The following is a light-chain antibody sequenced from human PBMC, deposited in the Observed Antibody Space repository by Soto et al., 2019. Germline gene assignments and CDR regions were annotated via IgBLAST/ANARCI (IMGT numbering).Light chain of an antibody. CDR1: SSDVGGYNY. V-gene: IGLV2-8*01. CDR2: EVS. J-gene: IGLJ1*01. Sequence: QSVLNQLPSASGSPGQSVTISCTGTSSDVGGYNYVSWYQQHPGKAPKLMIYEVSKRPSGVPDRFSSSKSGNTASLTVSGLQAEDEADYYCSSYAGTNNYVFGTGTKVTVL. CDR3: SSYAGTNNYV.